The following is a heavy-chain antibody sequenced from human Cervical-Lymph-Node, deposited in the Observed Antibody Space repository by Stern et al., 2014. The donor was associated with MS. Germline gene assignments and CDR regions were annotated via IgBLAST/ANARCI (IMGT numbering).Heavy chain of an antibody. D-gene: IGHD5-12*01. CDR3: ARDLAINTGYYFDH. CDR1: GGTFSNY. CDR2: FVPMFGIA. Sequence: VQLVESGAEVKKPGSSVRVSCKSSGGTFSNYSWGRQAPGQGLEWMGMFVPMFGIANYAQKFQGRVTITADESTTTAYLELHSLTSEDTAIFYCARDLAINTGYYFDHWGQGTLVSVSS. V-gene: IGHV1-69*18. J-gene: IGHJ4*02.